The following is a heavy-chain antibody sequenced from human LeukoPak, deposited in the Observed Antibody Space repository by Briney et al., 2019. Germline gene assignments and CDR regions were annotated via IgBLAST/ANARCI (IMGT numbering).Heavy chain of an antibody. CDR2: IIPLFNTP. Sequence: ASVKLSCKASGGTLSSYIITWVRQAPGQGLEWVGGIIPLFNTPNFAQKFQGRVTITTDDSTHTSYVELRSLRSENTAVYYCARVDRYYFYMDVWGKGTTVTVSS. CDR1: GGTLSSYI. CDR3: ARVDRYYFYMDV. J-gene: IGHJ6*03. V-gene: IGHV1-69*05.